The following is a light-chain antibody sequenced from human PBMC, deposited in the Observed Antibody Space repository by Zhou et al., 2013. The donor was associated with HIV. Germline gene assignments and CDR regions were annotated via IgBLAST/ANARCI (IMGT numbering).Light chain of an antibody. Sequence: DIQMTQSPSVASASIGDRVIITCRASQNIASWLAWYQQKPGEVPKLLIYGASNLLSGVPSRFSGSGSGTDFTLTISGLQPDDFGTYYCLQDNTYPRSFGQGTKLDIK. CDR1: QNIASW. J-gene: IGKJ2*04. CDR3: LQDNTYPRS. V-gene: IGKV1-12*01. CDR2: GAS.